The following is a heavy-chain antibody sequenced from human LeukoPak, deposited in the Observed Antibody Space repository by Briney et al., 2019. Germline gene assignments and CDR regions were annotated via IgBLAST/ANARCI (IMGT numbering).Heavy chain of an antibody. CDR2: IYYSGST. V-gene: IGHV4-59*08. Sequence: SETLSLTCTVSGASINNYYWTWIRQAPGKGLEWIGYIYYSGSTNYNPSLKSRVTISVDTSKNQFSLKLSSVTAADTAVYYCARHEYSYGYQYYFDYWGQGTLVTVSS. CDR3: ARHEYSYGYQYYFDY. D-gene: IGHD5-18*01. J-gene: IGHJ4*02. CDR1: GASINNYY.